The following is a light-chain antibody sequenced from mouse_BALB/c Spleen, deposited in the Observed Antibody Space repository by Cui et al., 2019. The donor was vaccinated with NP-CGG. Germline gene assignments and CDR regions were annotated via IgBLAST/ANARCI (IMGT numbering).Light chain of an antibody. CDR1: TGAVTTSNY. CDR3: ALWYSNHWV. V-gene: IGLV1*01. Sequence: QEVVPQESALTTSPGETVTLTCRSSTGAVTTSNYANWVQEKPDHLFTGLIGGTNNRAPGVPARFSGSLIGDRAALTITGAQTEDEAIYFCALWYSNHWVFGGGTKLTVL. J-gene: IGLJ1*01. CDR2: GTN.